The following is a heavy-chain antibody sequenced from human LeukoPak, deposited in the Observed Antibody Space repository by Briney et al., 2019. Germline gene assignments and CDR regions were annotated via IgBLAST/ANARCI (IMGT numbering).Heavy chain of an antibody. D-gene: IGHD3-22*01. Sequence: SETLSLTCSVSGGSIRSTTYYWGWIRQPPGKGLEWIGSIYYSGNTYYSPSLMSRVTISVDTSKNQFSLNLNSVTAADTAVYYCAKPDTMIVVVITNFDYWGQGTLVTVSS. CDR3: AKPDTMIVVVITNFDY. J-gene: IGHJ4*02. CDR1: GGSIRSTTYY. CDR2: IYYSGNT. V-gene: IGHV4-39*07.